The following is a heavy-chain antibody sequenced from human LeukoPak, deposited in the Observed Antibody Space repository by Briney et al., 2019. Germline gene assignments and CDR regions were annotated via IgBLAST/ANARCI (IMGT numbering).Heavy chain of an antibody. CDR2: IYTSGST. CDR3: ARQNYFDSSGYLFDY. D-gene: IGHD3-22*01. J-gene: IGHJ4*02. V-gene: IGHV4-4*07. Sequence: PSETLSLTCTVSGGSISSYYWSWIRQPAGKGLEWIGRIYTSGSTNYNPSLKSRVTISVDRSKNQFSLKLSSATAADTALYYCARQNYFDSSGYLFDYWGQGTRVTVSS. CDR1: GGSISSYY.